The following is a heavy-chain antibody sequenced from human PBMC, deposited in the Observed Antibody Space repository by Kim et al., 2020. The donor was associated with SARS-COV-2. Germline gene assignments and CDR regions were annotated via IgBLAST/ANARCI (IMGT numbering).Heavy chain of an antibody. D-gene: IGHD6-19*01. V-gene: IGHV1-69*04. CDR2: IIPILDIA. Sequence: SVPVSCKASGGTFSSYAISLVRQAPGQGLEWMGRIIPILDIANYAQKFQGRVTITADKSTSTAYMELSSLRSEDTAVYYCARYVGGIAVVCAFDIWGQG. CDR3: ARYVGGIAVVCAFDI. J-gene: IGHJ3*02. CDR1: GGTFSSYA.